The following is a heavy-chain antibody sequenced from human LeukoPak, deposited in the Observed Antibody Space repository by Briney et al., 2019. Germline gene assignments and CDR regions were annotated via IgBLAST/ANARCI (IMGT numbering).Heavy chain of an antibody. D-gene: IGHD5-12*01. J-gene: IGHJ6*03. CDR2: IYTSGST. CDR3: ARTTIYYYMDV. V-gene: IGHV4-59*10. Sequence: TSETLSLTCAVYGGSFSSYYWSWIRQPAGRGLEWIGRIYTSGSTNYNPSLKSRVTISADKSKNQLSLKLISMTAADTAVYYCARTTIYYYMDVWGKGTTVTVSS. CDR1: GGSFSSYY.